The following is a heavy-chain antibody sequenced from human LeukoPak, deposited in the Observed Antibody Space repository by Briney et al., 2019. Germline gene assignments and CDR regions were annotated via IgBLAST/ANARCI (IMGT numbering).Heavy chain of an antibody. CDR3: ARLLGFGGSLDY. D-gene: IGHD3-10*01. V-gene: IGHV1-46*01. CDR1: GYTFTSYF. CDR2: INPSGGST. J-gene: IGHJ4*02. Sequence: ASVKVSCKASGYTFTSYFIHWVRQAPGQGLEWMGIINPSGGSTTYAQKFQGRVTLTRDTSTSTVYMELSSLRSEDTAVYYCARLLGFGGSLDYWGQGTLVTVSS.